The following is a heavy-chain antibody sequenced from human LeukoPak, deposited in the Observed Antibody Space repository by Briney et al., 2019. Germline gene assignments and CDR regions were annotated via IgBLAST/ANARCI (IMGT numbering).Heavy chain of an antibody. CDR1: GGSISSYY. V-gene: IGHV4-59*01. CDR3: ARGIAVAAYYYYGMDV. CDR2: IYYSGST. D-gene: IGHD6-19*01. J-gene: IGHJ6*02. Sequence: SETLPLACTVSGGSISSYYWSWIRQPPGKGLEWIGYIYYSGSTNYNPSLKSRVTISVDTSKNQFSLKLSSVTAADTAVYYCARGIAVAAYYYYGMDVWGQGTTVTVSS.